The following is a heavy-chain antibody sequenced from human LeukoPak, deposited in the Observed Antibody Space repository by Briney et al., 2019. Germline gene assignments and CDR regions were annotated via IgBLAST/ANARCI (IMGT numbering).Heavy chain of an antibody. CDR2: ISSRGSTI. Sequence: GGSLRLSCAASGFIFSDYYMRYIRQAPGKGLEGFAYISSRGSTIYYTDSVKGRFTISRDNAKASLYLQMNSLRTEDTAVYYCARDPGSGYEEHFDYWGQGTLVTVSS. CDR3: ARDPGSGYEEHFDY. CDR1: GFIFSDYY. D-gene: IGHD5-12*01. J-gene: IGHJ4*02. V-gene: IGHV3-11*01.